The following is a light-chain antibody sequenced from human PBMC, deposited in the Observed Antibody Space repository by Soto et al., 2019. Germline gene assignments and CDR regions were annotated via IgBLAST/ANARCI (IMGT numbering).Light chain of an antibody. CDR2: EVS. CDR1: SSDVGGNKY. CDR3: SSYTSSTTLV. J-gene: IGLJ2*01. Sequence: QSALTQPASVSGSPGQSITISCTGTSSDVGGNKYVSWYQQHPGKAPKLMIYEVSNWPSGVSNRFSGSKSGNTASLTISGLQAEDEADYYCSSYTSSTTLVFGGGTKLTVL. V-gene: IGLV2-14*01.